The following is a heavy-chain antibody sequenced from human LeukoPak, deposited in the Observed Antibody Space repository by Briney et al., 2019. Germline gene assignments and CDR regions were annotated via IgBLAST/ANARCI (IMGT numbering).Heavy chain of an antibody. Sequence: SETLSLTCAVYGGSFSGYYWIWIRQPPGKGLEWIGEINHSGSTIYNPSLQSRVTISVDTSKIQFSLKLSSVSAADTAVYYCARGSRTPDYWGQGTLVTASS. J-gene: IGHJ4*02. V-gene: IGHV4-34*01. CDR2: INHSGST. CDR3: ARGSRTPDY. CDR1: GGSFSGYY.